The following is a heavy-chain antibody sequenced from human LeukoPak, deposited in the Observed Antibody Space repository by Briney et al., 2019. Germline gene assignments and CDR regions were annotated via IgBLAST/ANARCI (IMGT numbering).Heavy chain of an antibody. CDR3: ARGAISGGAMGDAFDI. Sequence: PGGSLKLPCVASGFAFSIYGMTWVRQAPGKGLEWVSAISDDGRNTYFADSVKGRFTISRDSAKNSLYLQMNSLRAEDTAVYYCARGAISGGAMGDAFDIWGQGTMVTVSS. CDR1: GFAFSIYG. CDR2: ISDDGRNT. D-gene: IGHD3-16*01. V-gene: IGHV3-21*04. J-gene: IGHJ3*02.